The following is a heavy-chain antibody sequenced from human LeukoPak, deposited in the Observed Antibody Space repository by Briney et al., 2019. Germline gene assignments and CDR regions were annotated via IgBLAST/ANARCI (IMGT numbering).Heavy chain of an antibody. Sequence: ASVKVSCKASGGTFSSYAISWVRQAPGQGLEWMGGIIPIFGTANYAQKFQGRVTITADESTSTAYMELSSLRSEDTAVYYCARAVVPAASLYYYYYYMDVWGKGTTATVSS. CDR2: IIPIFGTA. V-gene: IGHV1-69*01. D-gene: IGHD2-2*01. CDR1: GGTFSSYA. CDR3: ARAVVPAASLYYYYYYMDV. J-gene: IGHJ6*03.